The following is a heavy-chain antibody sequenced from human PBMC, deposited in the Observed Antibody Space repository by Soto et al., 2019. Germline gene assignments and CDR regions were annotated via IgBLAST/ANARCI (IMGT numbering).Heavy chain of an antibody. J-gene: IGHJ4*02. V-gene: IGHV4-59*01. Sequence: SETLSLTCTVSGGSISSYYWSWIRQPPGKGLEWIGYIYYSGSTNYNPSPKSRVTISVDTSKNQFSLKLSSVTAADTAVYYCARAYSSSSPVDYWGQGTLVTVSS. CDR3: ARAYSSSSPVDY. D-gene: IGHD6-6*01. CDR1: GGSISSYY. CDR2: IYYSGST.